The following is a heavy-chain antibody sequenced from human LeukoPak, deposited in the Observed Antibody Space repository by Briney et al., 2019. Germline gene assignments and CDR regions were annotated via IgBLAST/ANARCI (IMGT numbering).Heavy chain of an antibody. CDR3: ARGGDYYHSSGYKDAFDI. J-gene: IGHJ3*02. CDR2: IYSGGNT. Sequence: GGSLRLSCTVSGFTVSSNSMSWVRQAPGKGLEWVSFIYSGGNTHYSDSVKGRFTISRDNAKNTVYLQMNSLRAEDTAVYYCARGGDYYHSSGYKDAFDIWGQGTMVTVSS. D-gene: IGHD3-22*01. V-gene: IGHV3-53*01. CDR1: GFTVSSNS.